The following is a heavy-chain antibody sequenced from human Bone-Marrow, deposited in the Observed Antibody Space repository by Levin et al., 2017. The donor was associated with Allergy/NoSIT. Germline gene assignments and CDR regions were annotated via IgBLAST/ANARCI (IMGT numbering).Heavy chain of an antibody. CDR2: SYYSGNT. J-gene: IGHJ6*02. CDR1: GGSMTTYY. Sequence: PSETLSLTCTVSGGSMTTYYWSWIRQTPEKGLEWIGYSYYSGNTNYSPSLKSRVTISVDTSQNQFSLRLTSVTAAATAVYYCARGGGGDYVIGGLDVWGQGTTVTVSS. CDR3: ARGGGGDYVIGGLDV. D-gene: IGHD4-17*01. V-gene: IGHV4-59*01.